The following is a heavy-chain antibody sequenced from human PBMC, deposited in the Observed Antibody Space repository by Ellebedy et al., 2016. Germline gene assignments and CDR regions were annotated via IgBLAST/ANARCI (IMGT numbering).Heavy chain of an antibody. D-gene: IGHD2-21*01. Sequence: SETLSLXXTVSGGSISSGSYYWTWIRPRAGKGLEWIGRIYTSGSPIYNPSLKSRVTMSIDTSKNQFSLEMKSVTAADTAVYYCASLTSPGGSDFWGQGTLVAVSS. CDR2: IYTSGSP. CDR1: GGSISSGSYY. CDR3: ASLTSPGGSDF. J-gene: IGHJ4*02. V-gene: IGHV4-61*02.